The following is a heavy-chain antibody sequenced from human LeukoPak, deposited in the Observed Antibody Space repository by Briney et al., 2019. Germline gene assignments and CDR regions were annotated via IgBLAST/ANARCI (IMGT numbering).Heavy chain of an antibody. J-gene: IGHJ5*02. D-gene: IGHD4-17*01. CDR1: GGSSISSDYF. CDR2: ISYSGST. V-gene: IGHV4-30-4*01. CDR3: ARQTVTTRRGWFDP. Sequence: SETLSLTCSVSGGSSISSDYFRSWIRQPPGKGLEWIGFISYSGSTYYNPSLKSRVTISADTSRNQFSLKLSSVTAADTAVYYCARQTVTTRRGWFDPWGQGILVTVSS.